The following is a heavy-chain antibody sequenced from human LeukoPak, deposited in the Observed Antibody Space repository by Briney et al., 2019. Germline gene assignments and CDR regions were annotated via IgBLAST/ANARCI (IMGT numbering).Heavy chain of an antibody. J-gene: IGHJ4*02. V-gene: IGHV3-33*06. D-gene: IGHD6-13*01. CDR1: GFTFSSYG. CDR2: IWYDGSNK. Sequence: GGFLRLSCAASGFTFSSYGMHWVRQAPGKGLEWVAVIWYDGSNKYYADSVKGRFTISRDNSKNTLYLQMNSLRAEDTAVYYCAKPGGQQLPHFDYWGQGTLVTVSS. CDR3: AKPGGQQLPHFDY.